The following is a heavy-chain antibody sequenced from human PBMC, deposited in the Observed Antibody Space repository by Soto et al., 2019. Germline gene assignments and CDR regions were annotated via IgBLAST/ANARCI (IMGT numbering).Heavy chain of an antibody. D-gene: IGHD6-19*01. CDR3: ARDAVAGGYYYYMDV. Sequence: ASGRGPCKAFGFTLTNHGISRVRQAPGQGLEWMGWISAYNGNTNYAQKLQGRVTMTTDTSTSTAYMELRSLRSDDTAVYYCARDAVAGGYYYYMDVWGKGTTVTVSS. CDR1: GFTLTNHG. J-gene: IGHJ6*03. V-gene: IGHV1-18*01. CDR2: ISAYNGNT.